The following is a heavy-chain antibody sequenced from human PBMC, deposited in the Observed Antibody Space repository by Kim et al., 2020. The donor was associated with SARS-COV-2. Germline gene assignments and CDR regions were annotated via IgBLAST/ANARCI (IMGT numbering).Heavy chain of an antibody. CDR3: ARHAHLVVPAAKPDFDY. CDR1: GYSFTSYW. J-gene: IGHJ4*02. Sequence: GESLKISCKGSGYSFTSYWISWVRQMPGKGLEWMGRIDPSDSYTNYSPSFQGHVTISADKSISTAYLQWSSLKASDTAMYYCARHAHLVVPAAKPDFDYWGQGTLVTVSS. V-gene: IGHV5-10-1*01. CDR2: IDPSDSYT. D-gene: IGHD2-2*01.